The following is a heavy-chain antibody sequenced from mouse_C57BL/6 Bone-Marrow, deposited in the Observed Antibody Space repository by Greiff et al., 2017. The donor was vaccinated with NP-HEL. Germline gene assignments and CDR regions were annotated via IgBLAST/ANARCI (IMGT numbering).Heavy chain of an antibody. CDR3: TTSPEFAY. V-gene: IGHV14-4*01. Sequence: EVQLQQSGAELVRPGASVKLSCTASGFNIKDDYMHWVKQRPEQGLEWIGWIDPENGDTEYASKFQGKATITADTSSNTAYLQLSSLTSEDTAVYYCTTSPEFAYWGQGTLVTVSA. J-gene: IGHJ3*01. CDR1: GFNIKDDY. CDR2: IDPENGDT.